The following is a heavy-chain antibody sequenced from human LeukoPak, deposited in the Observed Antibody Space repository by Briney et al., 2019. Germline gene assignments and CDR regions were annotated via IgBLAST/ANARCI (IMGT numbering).Heavy chain of an antibody. D-gene: IGHD4-23*01. CDR3: ARTNYGGNVRYYYYMDV. J-gene: IGHJ6*03. V-gene: IGHV3-48*03. CDR1: GFTFSSYE. Sequence: HPGGSLRLSCAASGFTFSSYEMNWVRQAPGKGLEWVSYISSSGSTIYYADSVKGRFTISRDSAKNSLYLQMNSLRAEDTAVYYCARTNYGGNVRYYYYMDVWGKGTTVTISS. CDR2: ISSSGSTI.